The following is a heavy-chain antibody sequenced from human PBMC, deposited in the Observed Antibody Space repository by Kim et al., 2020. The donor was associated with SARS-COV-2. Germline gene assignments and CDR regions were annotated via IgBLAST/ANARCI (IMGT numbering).Heavy chain of an antibody. CDR3: ARYPTLYYWKYVWPYYGMDA. J-gene: IGHJ6*02. CDR2: MNPNSGNT. V-gene: IGHV1-8*02. CDR1: GYTFTSYD. D-gene: IGHD1-7*01. Sequence: ASVKVSCKASGYTFTSYDINCVRQATGQGLEWMGWMNPNSGNTGYAQKFQGRVTMTRNTSISTAYMELSSLRAEDKAVYYWARYPTLYYWKYVWPYYGMDAWGQGTTVTVSS.